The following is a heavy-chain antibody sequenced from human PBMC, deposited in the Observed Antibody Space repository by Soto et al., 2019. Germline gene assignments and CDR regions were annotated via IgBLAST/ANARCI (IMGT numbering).Heavy chain of an antibody. J-gene: IGHJ5*02. Sequence: SQTLSLTCAISGDSVSSNNSAWNWIRQSPSRGLEWLGRTYYRSKWYNDYALSVKSRITINPDTSKNQFSLQLNSATPEDTAMYYCARARAARPNNWFDPWGQGTLVTVSS. CDR1: GDSVSSNNSA. D-gene: IGHD6-6*01. V-gene: IGHV6-1*01. CDR3: ARARAARPNNWFDP. CDR2: TYYRSKWYN.